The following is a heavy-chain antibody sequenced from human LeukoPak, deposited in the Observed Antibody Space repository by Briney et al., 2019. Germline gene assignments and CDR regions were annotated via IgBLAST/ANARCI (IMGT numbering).Heavy chain of an antibody. J-gene: IGHJ6*02. CDR3: ARGRKYSYGTYYYGLDV. V-gene: IGHV3-30*04. CDR2: ISYDGSNK. D-gene: IGHD5-18*01. CDR1: GFTFSSYA. Sequence: GRSLRLSCAASGFTFSSYAMHWVRQAPGKGLEWVAVISYDGSNKYYADSVKGRFTISRDNSKNTLYLQMNSLRAEDTAVYYCARGRKYSYGTYYYGLDVWGQGTTVTVCS.